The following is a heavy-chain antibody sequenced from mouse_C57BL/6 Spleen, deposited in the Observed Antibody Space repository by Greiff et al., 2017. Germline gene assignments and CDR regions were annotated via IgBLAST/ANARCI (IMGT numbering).Heavy chain of an antibody. V-gene: IGHV1-26*01. J-gene: IGHJ3*01. D-gene: IGHD1-1*01. Sequence: VQLQQSGPELVKPGASVKISCKASGYTFTDYYMNWVKQSHGKSLEWIGDINPNNGGTSYNQKFKGKATLTVDKSSSTAYMELRSLTSEDSAVYYCARPPYGSSPWFAYWGQGTLVTVSA. CDR1: GYTFTDYY. CDR3: ARPPYGSSPWFAY. CDR2: INPNNGGT.